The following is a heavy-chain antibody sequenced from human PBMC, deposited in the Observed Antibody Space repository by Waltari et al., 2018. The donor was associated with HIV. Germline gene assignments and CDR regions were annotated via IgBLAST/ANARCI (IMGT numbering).Heavy chain of an antibody. CDR2: IDSSSSVV. D-gene: IGHD4-17*01. CDR1: GFSFSDFT. CDR3: VRPATVTSDGFDY. J-gene: IGHJ4*02. Sequence: EMQLVESGGGLVPPGGSLRLSCAASGFSFSDFTMNWVRQAPGKGLEWVSYIDSSSSVVHYSDSVKGRFTISRDNAKRSLFLQMNSLRAEDTALYYCVRPATVTSDGFDYWGQGTLVTVSS. V-gene: IGHV3-48*01.